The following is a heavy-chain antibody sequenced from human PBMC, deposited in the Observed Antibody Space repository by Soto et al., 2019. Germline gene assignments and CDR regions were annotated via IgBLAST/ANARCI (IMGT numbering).Heavy chain of an antibody. CDR3: ARGIRNYYGTDY. CDR1: GLIFSNYK. D-gene: IGHD3-10*01. V-gene: IGHV3-74*01. CDR2: INTDGSII. J-gene: IGHJ4*02. Sequence: GGSLRLSCAASGLIFSNYKMHWVRQAPGKGLVWVSRINTDGSIIDYADSVKGRFTVSRDNAKNTLYLQMNSLRADDTAVYYCARGIRNYYGTDYWGQGILVTVSS.